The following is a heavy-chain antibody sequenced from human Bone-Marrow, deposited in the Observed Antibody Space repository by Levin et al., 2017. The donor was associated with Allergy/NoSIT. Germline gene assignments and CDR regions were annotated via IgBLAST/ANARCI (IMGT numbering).Heavy chain of an antibody. D-gene: IGHD6-19*01. CDR3: ARDHLSYSSGYDAFDM. CDR2: IHYSGST. V-gene: IGHV4-59*01. CDR1: GGSISSYY. J-gene: IGHJ3*02. Sequence: SQTLSLTCTVSGGSISSYYWSWIRQPPGKGLEWIGYIHYSGSTDYNPSLKSRVTISVDTSKNQFSLKLSSVTAADTAVYYCARDHLSYSSGYDAFDMWGQGTMVTVSS.